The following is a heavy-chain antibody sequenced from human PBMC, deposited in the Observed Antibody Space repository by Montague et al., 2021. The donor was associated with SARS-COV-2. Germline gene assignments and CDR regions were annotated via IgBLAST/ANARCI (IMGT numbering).Heavy chain of an antibody. V-gene: IGHV4-34*01. D-gene: IGHD2-2*01. CDR3: TREGYQVLWSDYYYYGMDV. Sequence: SETLSLTCAVYGGSFSGHYWSWIRQPPGKGLEWIGEINHSGSTNYNPSLKSRATTSVDTSKNQFSLKLSSVTATDTAVYYCTREGYQVLWSDYYYYGMDVWGQGTTVTVSS. CDR2: INHSGST. J-gene: IGHJ6*02. CDR1: GGSFSGHY.